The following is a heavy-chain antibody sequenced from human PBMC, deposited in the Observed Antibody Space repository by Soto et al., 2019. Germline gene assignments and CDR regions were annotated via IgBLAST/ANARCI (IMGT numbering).Heavy chain of an antibody. J-gene: IGHJ6*02. CDR2: ISSSSSTI. Sequence: EVQLVESGGGLVQPGGSLRLSCAASGFTFSSYSMNWVRQAPGKGLEWVSYISSSSSTIYYADSVKGRFTISRDNAKKSLYLQMNSPGDGDTAVYYCARDLADYDYVWGSYRPLGMDVWGQGTTVTVSS. D-gene: IGHD3-16*02. CDR3: ARDLADYDYVWGSYRPLGMDV. CDR1: GFTFSSYS. V-gene: IGHV3-48*02.